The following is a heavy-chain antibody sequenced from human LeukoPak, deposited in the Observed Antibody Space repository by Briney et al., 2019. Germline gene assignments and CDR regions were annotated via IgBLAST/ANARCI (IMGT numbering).Heavy chain of an antibody. CDR3: ARVPSGDAFDI. V-gene: IGHV3-66*01. CDR1: GLTVSSNY. D-gene: IGHD2-2*01. Sequence: GGSLRLSCAASGLTVSSNYMSWVRQAPGKGLEWVSVIYSGGSTYYADSVKGRFTISRDNSKNTLYLQMNSLRAEDTAVYYCARVPSGDAFDIWGQGTMVTVSS. J-gene: IGHJ3*02. CDR2: IYSGGST.